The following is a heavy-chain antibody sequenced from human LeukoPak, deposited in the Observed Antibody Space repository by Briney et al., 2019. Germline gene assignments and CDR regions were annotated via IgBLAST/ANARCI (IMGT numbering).Heavy chain of an antibody. J-gene: IGHJ4*02. CDR1: GGSFSGYY. Sequence: PSETLSLTCAVSGGSFSGYYWSWIRQPPGKGLEWIGEINHSGSTNYSPSLKSRVAMSVDTSKNQFSLKLTSVTAADTAVYYCARGDFLATDFWGQGTLVTVSS. V-gene: IGHV4-34*01. CDR2: INHSGST. D-gene: IGHD3/OR15-3a*01. CDR3: ARGDFLATDF.